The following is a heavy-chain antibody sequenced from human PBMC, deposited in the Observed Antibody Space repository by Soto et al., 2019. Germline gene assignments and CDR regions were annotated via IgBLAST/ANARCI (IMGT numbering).Heavy chain of an antibody. CDR2: ISGSGGST. CDR3: AKDLSYDFWSGYYTFDY. V-gene: IGHV3-23*01. J-gene: IGHJ4*02. D-gene: IGHD3-3*01. CDR1: GFTFSSYA. Sequence: EVQLLESGGGLVQPGGSLRLSCAASGFTFSSYAMSWVRQAPGKGLEWVSAISGSGGSTYYADSVKGRFTISRDNSKNTLYLQMNSLRAKDTAVYYCAKDLSYDFWSGYYTFDYWGQGTLVTVSS.